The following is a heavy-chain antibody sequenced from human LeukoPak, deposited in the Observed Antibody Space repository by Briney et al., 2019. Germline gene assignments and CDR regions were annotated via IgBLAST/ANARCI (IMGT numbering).Heavy chain of an antibody. CDR2: ISGSGGST. CDR3: AKDPKMTHSEPYGLLMPFDY. CDR1: GFTFSSYA. Sequence: PGGSPRLSCAASGFTFSSYAMSWVRQAPGKGLEWVSAISGSGGSTYYADSVKGRFTISRDNSKNTLYLQMNSLRAEDTAVYYCAKDPKMTHSEPYGLLMPFDYWGQGTLVTVSS. V-gene: IGHV3-23*01. D-gene: IGHD2-8*01. J-gene: IGHJ4*02.